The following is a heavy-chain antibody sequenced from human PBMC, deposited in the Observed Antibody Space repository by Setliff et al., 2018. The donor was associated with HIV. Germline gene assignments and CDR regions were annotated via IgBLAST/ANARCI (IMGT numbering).Heavy chain of an antibody. CDR1: GFTFTNYD. J-gene: IGHJ4*02. CDR3: ARELSAGYYYDSSGGVLDY. V-gene: IGHV3-48*04. Sequence: PGGSLRLSCIASGFTFTNYDMSWVRQAPGKGLEWVSAISSSGSTIYYADSVKGRFTISRDNAKNSLYLQMNSLRAEDTAVYYCARELSAGYYYDSSGGVLDYWGQGTLVTVSS. D-gene: IGHD3-22*01. CDR2: ISSSGSTI.